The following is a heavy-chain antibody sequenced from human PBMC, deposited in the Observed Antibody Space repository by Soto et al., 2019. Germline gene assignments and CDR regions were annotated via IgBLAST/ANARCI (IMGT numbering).Heavy chain of an antibody. CDR1: AINFRSYA. V-gene: IGHV3-23*01. CDR3: AKRQSFDFWSGYLPFFDY. CDR2: VGGSGSDT. D-gene: IGHD3-3*01. J-gene: IGHJ4*02. Sequence: LRLSCSASAINFRSYAMSWVRQAPGKGLEWVSAVGGSGSDTYYADSVKGRFTISRDDSKNTLYPHMSSLRVEDTAIYYCAKRQSFDFWSGYLPFFDYWGQGTPVTVSS.